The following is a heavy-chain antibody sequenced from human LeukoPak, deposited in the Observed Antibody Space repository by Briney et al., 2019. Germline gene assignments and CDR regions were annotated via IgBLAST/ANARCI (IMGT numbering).Heavy chain of an antibody. V-gene: IGHV3-23*01. Sequence: GGSLRLSCAASGFTFSSYAMSWVRQAPGKGLEWVSAISGSGGSTYYADSVKGRFTISRDNSKNTLYLQMNSLRAEDTAVYYCVKQSKYYYYMDVWGKGTTVTVSS. CDR3: VKQSKYYYYMDV. D-gene: IGHD6-19*01. J-gene: IGHJ6*03. CDR1: GFTFSSYA. CDR2: ISGSGGST.